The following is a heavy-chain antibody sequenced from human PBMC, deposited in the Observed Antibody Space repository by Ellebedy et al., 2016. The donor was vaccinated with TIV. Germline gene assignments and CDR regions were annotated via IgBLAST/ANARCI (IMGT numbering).Heavy chain of an antibody. CDR1: GGSSSGYY. CDR3: AEGRSGWYYFDY. Sequence: SETLSLTCAVYGGSSSGYYWSWIRQPPGKGLEWIGESNQIGRTNYNPSPNKGRVTISVDTSKNQFSLRLSSVTAADTAVYYCAEGRSGWYYFDYWGQGTPVTVAS. V-gene: IGHV4-34*01. CDR2: SNQIGRT. J-gene: IGHJ4*02. D-gene: IGHD6-19*01.